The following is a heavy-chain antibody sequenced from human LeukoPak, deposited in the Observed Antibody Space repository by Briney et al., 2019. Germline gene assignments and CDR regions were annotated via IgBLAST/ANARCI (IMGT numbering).Heavy chain of an antibody. Sequence: GGSLRLSCEASGFTFSTYWMSWVRQAPGKGPECVANIKPDGSDKYYVDSMKGRFTISRDNAKNSLYLQMNSLRAEDTAVYYCAREGFPPGVLHWGQGTLVTVSS. V-gene: IGHV3-7*01. CDR3: AREGFPPGVLH. D-gene: IGHD2-2*01. CDR1: GFTFSTYW. J-gene: IGHJ1*01. CDR2: IKPDGSDK.